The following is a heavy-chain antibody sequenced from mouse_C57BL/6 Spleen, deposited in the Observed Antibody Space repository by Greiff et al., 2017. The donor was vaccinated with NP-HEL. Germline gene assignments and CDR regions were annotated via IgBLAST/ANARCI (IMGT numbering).Heavy chain of an antibody. V-gene: IGHV5-17*01. CDR3: ARAGNYPLYYAMDY. Sequence: EVMLVESGGGLVKPGGSLKLSCAASGFTFSDYGMHWVRQAPEKGLEWVAYISSGSSTIYYADTVKGRFTISRDNAKNTLFLQMTSLRSEDTAMYYSARAGNYPLYYAMDYWGQGTSVTVSS. J-gene: IGHJ4*01. CDR2: ISSGSSTI. D-gene: IGHD2-1*01. CDR1: GFTFSDYG.